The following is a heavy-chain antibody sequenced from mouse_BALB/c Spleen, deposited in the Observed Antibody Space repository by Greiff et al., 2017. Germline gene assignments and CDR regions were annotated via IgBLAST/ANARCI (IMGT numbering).Heavy chain of an antibody. Sequence: DVQLQESGPGLVKPSQSLSLTCTVTGYSITSDYAWNWIRQFPGNKLEWMGYISYSGSTSYNPSLKSRISITRDTSKNQFFLQLNSVTTEDTATYYCARSGNYDDAMDYWGQGTSVTVSS. D-gene: IGHD2-1*01. CDR3: ARSGNYDDAMDY. CDR2: ISYSGST. V-gene: IGHV3-2*02. CDR1: GYSITSDYA. J-gene: IGHJ4*01.